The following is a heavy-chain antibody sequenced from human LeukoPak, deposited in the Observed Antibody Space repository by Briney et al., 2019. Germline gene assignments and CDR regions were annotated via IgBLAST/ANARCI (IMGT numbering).Heavy chain of an antibody. D-gene: IGHD5-24*01. V-gene: IGHV4-38-2*02. Sequence: PSETLSLTCTVSGYSISSGYYWGWIRQPPGKGLEWIGSIYHSESTYYNPSLKSRVTISVDTSQNQFSLKVKSVTAADTAVYYCARGERWEFDPWGQGTLVTVSS. J-gene: IGHJ5*02. CDR1: GYSISSGYY. CDR3: ARGERWEFDP. CDR2: IYHSEST.